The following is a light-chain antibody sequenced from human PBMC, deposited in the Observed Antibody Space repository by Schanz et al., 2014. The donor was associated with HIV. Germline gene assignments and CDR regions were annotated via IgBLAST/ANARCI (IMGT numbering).Light chain of an antibody. Sequence: QSALTQPASLSGSPGQSITISCTGTSSDVGGYKFVSWYQQHPGKAPKLMIYDVSNRPSGVSNRFSGSKSGNTASLTISGLQAEDEADYYCSSYTSSSTLVFGGGTKLTVL. V-gene: IGLV2-14*01. CDR3: SSYTSSSTLV. CDR1: SSDVGGYKF. J-gene: IGLJ2*01. CDR2: DVS.